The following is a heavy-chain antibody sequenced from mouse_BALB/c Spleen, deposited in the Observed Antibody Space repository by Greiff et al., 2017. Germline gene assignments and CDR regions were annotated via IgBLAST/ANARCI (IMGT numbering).Heavy chain of an antibody. V-gene: IGHV1S56*01. Sequence: QVQLQQSGPELVKPGASVRISCKASGYTFTSYYIHWVKQRPGQGLEWIGWIYPGNVNTKYNEKFKGKATLTADKSSSTAYMQLSSLTSEDSAVYFCARNYRYDCYYCDYWGQGTTLTVSS. CDR2: IYPGNVNT. D-gene: IGHD2-14*01. CDR1: GYTFTSYY. J-gene: IGHJ2*01. CDR3: ARNYRYDCYYCDY.